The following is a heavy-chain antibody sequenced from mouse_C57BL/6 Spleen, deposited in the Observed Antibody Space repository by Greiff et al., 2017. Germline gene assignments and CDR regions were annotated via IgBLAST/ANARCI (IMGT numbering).Heavy chain of an antibody. CDR1: GYTFTSYG. J-gene: IGHJ4*01. D-gene: IGHD1-1*01. CDR2: IYPRSGNT. V-gene: IGHV1-81*01. CDR3: ARGVLRVGAMDY. Sequence: VKLVESGAELARPGASVKLSCKASGYTFTSYGISWVKQRTGQGLEWIGEIYPRSGNTYYNEKFKGKATLTADKSSSTAYMELRSLTAEDSAVYFCARGVLRVGAMDYWGQGTSVTVSS.